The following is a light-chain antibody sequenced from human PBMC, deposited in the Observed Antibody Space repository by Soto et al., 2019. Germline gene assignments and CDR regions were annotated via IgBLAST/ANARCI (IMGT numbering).Light chain of an antibody. Sequence: EIVLTQSPATLSLSPGGRATLSCRASQSVSSYLAWYQQKPGQAPRLLIYDSSNRATGIPARFSGSGSGTDFTLTISSLEPEDFAVYYCQQRSNWLTFGGGTKVAIK. CDR2: DSS. J-gene: IGKJ4*01. CDR1: QSVSSY. CDR3: QQRSNWLT. V-gene: IGKV3-11*01.